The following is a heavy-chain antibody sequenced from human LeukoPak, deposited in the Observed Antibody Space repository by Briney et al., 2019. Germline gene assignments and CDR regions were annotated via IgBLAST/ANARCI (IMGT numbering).Heavy chain of an antibody. Sequence: SVKVSCKASGGTFSSYAISWVRQAPGQGLEWMGGIIPIFGTADYAQKFQGRVTITADESTSTAYMELSSLRSEDTAVYYCARDRDTAMVTPSSTTYGMDVWGQGTTVTVSS. CDR3: ARDRDTAMVTPSSTTYGMDV. CDR1: GGTFSSYA. D-gene: IGHD5-18*01. V-gene: IGHV1-69*13. CDR2: IIPIFGTA. J-gene: IGHJ6*02.